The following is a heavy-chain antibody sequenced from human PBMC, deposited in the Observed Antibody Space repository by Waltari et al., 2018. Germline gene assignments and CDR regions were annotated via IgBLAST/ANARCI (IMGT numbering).Heavy chain of an antibody. Sequence: QVQLQESGPGLVKPSETLSLNCAVSGYSISSGYYWGWIGQPPGKGLEWLGSIYHSGSTYYNPSLKSRVTISVDTSKNQFSLKLSSVTSADTAVYYCSLTYSYYDSSGYPHWGQGTLVTVSS. D-gene: IGHD3-22*01. CDR2: IYHSGST. CDR3: SLTYSYYDSSGYPH. V-gene: IGHV4-38-2*01. J-gene: IGHJ4*02. CDR1: GYSISSGYY.